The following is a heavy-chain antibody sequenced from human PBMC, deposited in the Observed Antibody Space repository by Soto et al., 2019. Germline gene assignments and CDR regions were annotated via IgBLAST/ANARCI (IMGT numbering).Heavy chain of an antibody. V-gene: IGHV3-74*01. D-gene: IGHD5-12*01. CDR1: GFTLSSYW. CDR3: ARSRDGYNFVGDC. J-gene: IGHJ4*02. CDR2: INIDGSST. Sequence: GGSLRLSCAASGFTLSSYWMHWVRQAPGKGLVWISRINIDGSSTSYADSVKGRFTISRDNAKNTLYLQVDSLRAEDTAVYYCARSRDGYNFVGDCWGQGTLVTVSS.